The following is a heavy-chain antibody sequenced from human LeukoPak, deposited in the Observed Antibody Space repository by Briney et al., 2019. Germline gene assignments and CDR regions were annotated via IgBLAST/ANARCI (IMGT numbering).Heavy chain of an antibody. V-gene: IGHV4-39*07. CDR1: GGSISSSSYY. D-gene: IGHD3-22*01. Sequence: SETLSLTCTVSGGSISSSSYYWGWIRQPPGKGLEWIGSIHYSGSTYYNPSLKSRVTISVDTSKNQFSLKLSSVTAADTAVYYCAMSSGYTNDAFDIWGQGTMVTVSS. CDR3: AMSSGYTNDAFDI. CDR2: IHYSGST. J-gene: IGHJ3*02.